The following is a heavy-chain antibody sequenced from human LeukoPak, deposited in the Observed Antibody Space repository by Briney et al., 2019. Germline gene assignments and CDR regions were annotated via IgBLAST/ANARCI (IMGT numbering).Heavy chain of an antibody. J-gene: IGHJ4*02. CDR2: INHSGST. CDR3: ASQWVGYDILTGYYGY. V-gene: IGHV4-34*01. Sequence: IPSETLSLTCAVYGGSFSGYYWSWIRQPPGKGLEWIGEINHSGSTNYNPSLKSRVTISVDTSKNQFSLKLSSVTAADTAVYYCASQWVGYDILTGYYGYWGQGTLVTVSS. D-gene: IGHD3-9*01. CDR1: GGSFSGYY.